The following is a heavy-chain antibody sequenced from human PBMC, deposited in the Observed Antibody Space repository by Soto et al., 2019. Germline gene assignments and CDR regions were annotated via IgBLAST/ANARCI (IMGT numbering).Heavy chain of an antibody. CDR2: IYYSGST. J-gene: IGHJ6*02. CDR1: GGSISSYY. Sequence: SETLSLTCTVSGGSISSYYWSWIRQPPGKGLEWIGYIYYSGSTNYNPSLKSRVTIAVDTSKNQFSLKLSSVTAADTAVYYCARDSTVTPLSEYYGMDVWGQGTTVTVSS. V-gene: IGHV4-59*01. CDR3: ARDSTVTPLSEYYGMDV. D-gene: IGHD4-17*01.